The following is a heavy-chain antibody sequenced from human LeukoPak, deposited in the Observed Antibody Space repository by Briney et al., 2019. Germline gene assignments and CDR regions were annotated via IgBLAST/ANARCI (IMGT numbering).Heavy chain of an antibody. CDR2: IRYDGSNK. CDR1: GFTFSSYG. D-gene: IGHD2-2*02. V-gene: IGHV3-30*02. Sequence: GGSLRLSCAASGFTFSSYGMHWVRQAPGKGLEWVAFIRYDGSNKYYADSVKGRFTISRDNSKNTLYLQMNSPRAEDTAVYYCAKDRVVPAAIPDYWGQGTLVTVSS. J-gene: IGHJ4*02. CDR3: AKDRVVPAAIPDY.